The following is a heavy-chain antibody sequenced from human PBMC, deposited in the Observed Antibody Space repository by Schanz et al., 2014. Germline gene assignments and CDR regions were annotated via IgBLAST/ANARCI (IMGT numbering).Heavy chain of an antibody. D-gene: IGHD2-2*01. CDR2: IIPSLGLA. CDR1: RSTFSSYT. V-gene: IGHV1-69*08. J-gene: IGHJ5*02. CDR3: ARDRRRYCSTASCLHDNWFDP. Sequence: QVQLVQSGAEVKKPGSSVKVSCKASRSTFSSYTISWVRQAPGQGLEWMGRIIPSLGLAKYEQKFQDKVTITADTSTTTAYMELSGLRSEDTAVYYCARDRRRYCSTASCLHDNWFDPWGQGTLVIVSS.